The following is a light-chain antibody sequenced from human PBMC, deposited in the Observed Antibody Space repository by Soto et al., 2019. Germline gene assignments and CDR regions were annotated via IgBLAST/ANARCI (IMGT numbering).Light chain of an antibody. V-gene: IGKV4-1*01. CDR2: WAS. CDR3: QQYYDTPRT. J-gene: IGKJ1*01. CDR1: RWVLSTSNSSNS. Sequence: ILMTQSPASLAVVMSARGTSHCKTSRWVLSTSNSSNSWLWYHQQPREPPKVLIFWASTRESGVADCFSGGGCGADVFLTIISLQDEDVVLYYCQQYYDTPRTFGQGTKVDIK.